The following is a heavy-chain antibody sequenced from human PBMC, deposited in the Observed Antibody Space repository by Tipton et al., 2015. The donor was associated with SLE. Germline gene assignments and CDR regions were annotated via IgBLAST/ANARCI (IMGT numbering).Heavy chain of an antibody. J-gene: IGHJ4*02. D-gene: IGHD3-22*01. CDR2: INHSGST. CDR1: GGSFSGYY. CDR3: ARGGYYDSSGSLDY. V-gene: IGHV4-34*01. Sequence: TLSLTCAVYGGSFSGYYWSWIRQPPGKGLEWIGEINHSGSTNYNPSLKSRVTISVDTSKNQFSLKLSSVTAADTAVYYCARGGYYDSSGSLDYWGQGTLVTVSS.